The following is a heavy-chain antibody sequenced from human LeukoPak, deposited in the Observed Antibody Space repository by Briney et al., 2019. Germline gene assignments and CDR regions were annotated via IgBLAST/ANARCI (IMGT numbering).Heavy chain of an antibody. CDR1: GFTFSNYW. D-gene: IGHD1-1*01. CDR3: ARSRYNWNGV. Sequence: PGGSLRLSCAASGFTFSNYWMNWVRQAPGKGLEWVSYISSSSSTIYYADSVKGRFTISRDNAKNSLYLQMNSLRAEDTAVYYCARSRYNWNGVWGQGTLVTVSS. CDR2: ISSSSSTI. J-gene: IGHJ4*02. V-gene: IGHV3-48*01.